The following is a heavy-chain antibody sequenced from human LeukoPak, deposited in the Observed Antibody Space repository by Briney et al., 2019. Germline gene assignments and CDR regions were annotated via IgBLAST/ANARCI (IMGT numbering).Heavy chain of an antibody. J-gene: IGHJ4*02. CDR3: ARVGAYYYDSSGSTGYFDY. D-gene: IGHD3-22*01. Sequence: SETLSLTCTVSGGSISSGDYSWSWIRQPPGKGLEWIGYIYYSGSTYYNPSLKSRVTISVDTSKNQFSLKLSSVTAADTAVYYCARVGAYYYDSSGSTGYFDYWGQGTLVTVSS. CDR2: IYYSGST. V-gene: IGHV4-30-4*01. CDR1: GGSISSGDYS.